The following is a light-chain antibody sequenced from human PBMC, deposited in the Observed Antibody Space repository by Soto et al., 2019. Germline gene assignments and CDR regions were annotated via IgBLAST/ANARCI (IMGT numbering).Light chain of an antibody. CDR1: QSISTW. Sequence: DIQMTQSPSTLAASVGYRVTITARASQSISTWLAWYQQKKGKAPKILIYDASSLESGVPSRFRGSGSGTECTLTLSRLQPDDFSTYYCQQYYTYSWTFGQGTQVDIK. CDR3: QQYYTYSWT. CDR2: DAS. J-gene: IGKJ1*01. V-gene: IGKV1-5*01.